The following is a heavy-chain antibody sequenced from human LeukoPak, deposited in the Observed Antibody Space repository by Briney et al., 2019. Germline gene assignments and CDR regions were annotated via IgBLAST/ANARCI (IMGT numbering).Heavy chain of an antibody. CDR2: ISGSGGST. J-gene: IGHJ4*02. Sequence: GGSLRLSCAASGFTFSSYAMSWVRQAPGKGLERVSAISGSGGSTYYADSVKGRFTISRDNSKNTLYLQMNSLRAEDTAVYYCAKDNYDILTGYRSRIVWGQGTLVTVSS. CDR1: GFTFSSYA. CDR3: AKDNYDILTGYRSRIV. D-gene: IGHD3-9*01. V-gene: IGHV3-23*01.